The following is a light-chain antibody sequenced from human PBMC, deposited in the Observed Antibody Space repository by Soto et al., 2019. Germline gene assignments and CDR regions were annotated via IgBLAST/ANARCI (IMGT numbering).Light chain of an antibody. Sequence: EIVLTQSPGTLSLSPGDRATLSCWASQSVASNYLAWYQQKPGQAPRLLIYGASRRATGIPDRFSGSGSGTDFTLSISRLEPEDFAVYYCQQYGVSPTFGGGTKVDIK. CDR1: QSVASNY. CDR3: QQYGVSPT. J-gene: IGKJ4*01. CDR2: GAS. V-gene: IGKV3-20*01.